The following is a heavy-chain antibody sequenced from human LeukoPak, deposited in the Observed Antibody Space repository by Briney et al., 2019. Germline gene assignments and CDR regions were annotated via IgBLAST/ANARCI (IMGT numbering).Heavy chain of an antibody. CDR2: IGTRSNPI. CDR1: GFTVSGTH. V-gene: IGHV3-11*01. D-gene: IGHD1-26*01. J-gene: IGHJ4*02. CDR3: AREARGSGRDFDY. Sequence: PGGSPRLSCAATGFTVSGTHMSWVRQAPGMGLEWISYIGTRSNPIYYADSVKGRFTISRDDAKNSLYLQMNSLRDEDTAVYYCAREARGSGRDFDYWGQGILVTVSS.